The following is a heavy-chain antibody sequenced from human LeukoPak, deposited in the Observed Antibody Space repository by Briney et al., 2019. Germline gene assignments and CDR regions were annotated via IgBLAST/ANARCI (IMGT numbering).Heavy chain of an antibody. V-gene: IGHV3-7*03. D-gene: IGHD3-16*01. CDR3: AKGRTYYYFDY. J-gene: IGHJ4*02. CDR2: IKQDESEK. Sequence: TGGSLRLSCAASGFTFSSYWMSWVRQAPGKGLEWVANIKQDESEKYYVDSVKGRFTISRDNAKNSLYLQMNSLRAEDTALYYCAKGRTYYYFDYWGQGTLVTVSS. CDR1: GFTFSSYW.